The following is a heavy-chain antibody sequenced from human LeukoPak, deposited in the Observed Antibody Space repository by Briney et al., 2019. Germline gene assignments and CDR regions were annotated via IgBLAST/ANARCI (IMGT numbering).Heavy chain of an antibody. J-gene: IGHJ5*02. CDR2: IYYSGST. CDR3: ASYYDSSGYYGYNWFDP. D-gene: IGHD3-22*01. CDR1: GGSISSGDYY. Sequence: SETLSLTCTVSGGSISSGDYYWSWIRRPPGKGLEWIGYIYYSGSTYYNPSLKSRVTISVDTSKNQFSLKLSSVTAADTAVYYCASYYDSSGYYGYNWFDPWGQGTLVTVSS. V-gene: IGHV4-30-4*01.